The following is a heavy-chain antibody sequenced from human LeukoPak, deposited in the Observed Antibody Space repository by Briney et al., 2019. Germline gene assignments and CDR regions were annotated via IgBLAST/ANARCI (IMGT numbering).Heavy chain of an antibody. J-gene: IGHJ4*02. CDR2: ISGSGTDI. Sequence: GGSLRLSCEASGFTFSDPYMSWIRQAPGKGLECLSYISGSGTDINYADSVRGRFTISRDNAKNLLYLQMNDLRVEDTAVYYCARTARHLDYWGQGTLVTVSS. D-gene: IGHD5-18*01. CDR1: GFTFSDPY. CDR3: ARTARHLDY. V-gene: IGHV3-11*04.